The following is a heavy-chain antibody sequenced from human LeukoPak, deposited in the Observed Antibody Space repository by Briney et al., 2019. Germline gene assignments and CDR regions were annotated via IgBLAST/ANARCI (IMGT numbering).Heavy chain of an antibody. CDR3: ARGTVSSGWYDY. D-gene: IGHD6-19*01. J-gene: IGHJ4*02. CDR2: IYTSGST. V-gene: IGHV4-4*07. Sequence: SETLSLTCTVSGGSISSYYWSWIRQPAGKGLEWIGRIYTSGSTNYNPSLKSRVTMSVDTSKDQFSLKLSSVTAADTAVYYCARGTVSSGWYDYWGQGTLVTVSS. CDR1: GGSISSYY.